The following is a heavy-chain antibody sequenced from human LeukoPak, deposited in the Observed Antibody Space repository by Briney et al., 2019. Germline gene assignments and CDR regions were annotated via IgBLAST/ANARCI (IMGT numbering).Heavy chain of an antibody. CDR3: ARFRSAVAGTYNYYYLDV. CDR2: VSYSGTT. J-gene: IGHJ6*03. CDR1: DGSISSYY. D-gene: IGHD6-19*01. Sequence: SETLSLTCTVSDGSISSYYWSWIRLPPGKGLEYIGCVSYSGTTNYNPSLKSRLTISLDTSKNQISLRLSSVKAADTAVYYCARFRSAVAGTYNYYYLDVWGKGNTFTVSS. V-gene: IGHV4-59*01.